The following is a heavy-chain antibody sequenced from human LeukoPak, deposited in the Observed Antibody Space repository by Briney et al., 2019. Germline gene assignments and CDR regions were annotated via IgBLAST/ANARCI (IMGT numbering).Heavy chain of an antibody. CDR2: ISYDGSNK. Sequence: PGGSLRLSCAASGFTFSSYAMHWVRQAPGKGLEWVAVISYDGSNKYYADSVKGRFTISRDNSKNTLYLQMNSLRAEDTAVYYCASVGGSNYWGQGTLVTVSS. D-gene: IGHD3-10*01. J-gene: IGHJ4*02. V-gene: IGHV3-30*04. CDR1: GFTFSSYA. CDR3: ASVGGSNY.